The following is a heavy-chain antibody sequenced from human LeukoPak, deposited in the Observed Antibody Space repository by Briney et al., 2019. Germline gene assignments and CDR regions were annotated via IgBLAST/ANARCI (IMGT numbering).Heavy chain of an antibody. Sequence: PGRSLRLSCAASGFTFSSYAMHWVRQAPGKGLEWVAVISYDGSNKYYADSVKGRFTISRDNSKNTLYLQMNSLRAEDTAVYYCATPKGATVTTPGAFDIWGQGTMVTVSS. CDR2: ISYDGSNK. J-gene: IGHJ3*02. CDR3: ATPKGATVTTPGAFDI. CDR1: GFTFSSYA. V-gene: IGHV3-30-3*01. D-gene: IGHD4-17*01.